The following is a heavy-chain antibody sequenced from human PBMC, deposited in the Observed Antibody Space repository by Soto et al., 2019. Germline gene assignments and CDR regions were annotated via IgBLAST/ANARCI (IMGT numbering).Heavy chain of an antibody. J-gene: IGHJ4*02. CDR2: ISYSGSS. CDR3: ATMGTPATGLYFFEH. Sequence: QVQLQEAGPGLVKPSQTLSLTCTVSGGSISSGNYYWSWIRQPTGKGPEWIGFISYSGSSYYSTSLKSRVTISVDTSKSQFSLNLSFVTAADTAVYYCATMGTPATGLYFFEHWGQGSLVTVSS. D-gene: IGHD2-15*01. CDR1: GGSISSGNYY. V-gene: IGHV4-30-4*01.